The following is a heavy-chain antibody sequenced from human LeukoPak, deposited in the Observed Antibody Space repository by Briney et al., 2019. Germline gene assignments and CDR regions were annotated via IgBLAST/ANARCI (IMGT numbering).Heavy chain of an antibody. J-gene: IGHJ4*02. CDR1: GASISSYY. D-gene: IGHD2-2*01. CDR3: ARDLALGYCPSSSCSSPLFDY. V-gene: IGHV4-4*07. Sequence: SETLSLTCTVSGASISSYYWSWIRQPAGKGLEWIGRIHTTGGTRYNPSLESRITMSVDASKNQFSLKVSSVTAADTAVYYCARDLALGYCPSSSCSSPLFDYWGQGTLVTVSS. CDR2: IHTTGGT.